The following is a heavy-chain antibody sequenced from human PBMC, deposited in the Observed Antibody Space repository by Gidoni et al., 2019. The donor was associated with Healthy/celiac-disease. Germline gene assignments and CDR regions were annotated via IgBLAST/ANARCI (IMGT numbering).Heavy chain of an antibody. D-gene: IGHD6-19*01. J-gene: IGHJ4*02. CDR3: ARGVAGTFDY. CDR2: IYYSGST. CDR1: GGSISSYS. Sequence: QVQLQESGPGLVKPSETLSLTCTVSGGSISSYSWSWIRQPPGKGLEWIGYIYYSGSTNYNPSLKSRVTISVDTSKNQFSLKLSSVTAADTAVYYCARGVAGTFDYWGQGTLVTVSS. V-gene: IGHV4-59*01.